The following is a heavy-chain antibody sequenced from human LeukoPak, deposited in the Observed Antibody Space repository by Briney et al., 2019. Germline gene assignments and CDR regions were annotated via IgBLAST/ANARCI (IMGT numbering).Heavy chain of an antibody. Sequence: SETLSLTCSVSGGAINLHYWSWIRQSPGKGLEWIGYIYNSGVTKYNPSLKNGVTMSGDTSKNEISLKLHSVSAADTAVYYCATQLCSRVKKKCFDRIRYSTLSHAFDFWGQGTVVTVSS. CDR2: IYNSGVT. CDR3: ATQLCSRVKKKCFDRIRYSTLSHAFDF. D-gene: IGHD2-2*01. CDR1: GGAINLHY. V-gene: IGHV4-59*08. J-gene: IGHJ3*01.